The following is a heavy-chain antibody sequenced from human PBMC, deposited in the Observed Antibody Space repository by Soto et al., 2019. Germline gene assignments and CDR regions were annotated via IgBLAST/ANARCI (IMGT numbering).Heavy chain of an antibody. Sequence: GSLRLSCAASGFTFNNYAMNWVRQAPGKGLEWVSVISGSGGTTKYVDSVKGRFSISRDNSKNTLYLQMNSLRAEDTALYYCAKDRDDYGDPDAVDIWGQGTMVTVPS. J-gene: IGHJ3*02. V-gene: IGHV3-23*01. CDR1: GFTFNNYA. D-gene: IGHD4-17*01. CDR3: AKDRDDYGDPDAVDI. CDR2: ISGSGGTT.